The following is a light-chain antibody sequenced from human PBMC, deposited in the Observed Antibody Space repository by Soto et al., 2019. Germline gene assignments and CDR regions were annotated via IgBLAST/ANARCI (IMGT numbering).Light chain of an antibody. CDR1: QGIRTY. V-gene: IGKV1-9*01. J-gene: IGKJ1*01. CDR2: SAS. CDR3: LQVDVYPWT. Sequence: IPLTQSPSSLSASVGDRVTITWRASQGIRTYLACSQQNPGKAPQLLIYSASTLQSGVPSRFSGSGSGTDFTLTISRLQPADVPTYSFLQVDVYPWTFGQGNKVVI.